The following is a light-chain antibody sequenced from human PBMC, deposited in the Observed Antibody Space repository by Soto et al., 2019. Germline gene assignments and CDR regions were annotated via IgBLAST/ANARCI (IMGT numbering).Light chain of an antibody. V-gene: IGKV3-15*01. CDR2: GAS. CDR3: QQRSNWWT. J-gene: IGKJ1*01. Sequence: EIVMTQSQATLSVSPGERATLSCRASQSVSSNLAWYQQKPGQAPRLLIYGASTRATGIPARFSGSGSGTEFTLTISSLEPEDFAVYYCQQRSNWWTFGQGTKVDIK. CDR1: QSVSSN.